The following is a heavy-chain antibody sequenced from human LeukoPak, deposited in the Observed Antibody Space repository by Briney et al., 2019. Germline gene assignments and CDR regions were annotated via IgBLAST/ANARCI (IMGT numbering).Heavy chain of an antibody. D-gene: IGHD6-19*01. CDR2: INSDGSST. CDR3: ARRQYSSGWYYFDY. CDR1: GFNFSSYW. V-gene: IGHV3-74*01. J-gene: IGHJ4*02. Sequence: GGSVRLSCAASGFNFSSYWMHWVRQAPGKGLVWVSRINSDGSSTSYADSVKGRFTISRDNAKNTLYLQMNSLRAEDTAVYYCARRQYSSGWYYFDYWGQGTLVTVSS.